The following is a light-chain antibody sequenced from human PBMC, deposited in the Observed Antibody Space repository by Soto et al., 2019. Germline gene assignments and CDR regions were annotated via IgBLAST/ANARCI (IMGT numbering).Light chain of an antibody. CDR1: SSNVGNNH. CDR3: SSYTSSSSYV. Sequence: QSVLTQPPSASGTPGQRITISCSGSSSNVGNNHVHWYHQLPGTAPKLLISDNDQRHSGVPDRFSGSKSGTSASLAISGLQAEDEADYYCSSYTSSSSYVFGTGTKLTVL. V-gene: IGLV1-44*01. CDR2: DND. J-gene: IGLJ1*01.